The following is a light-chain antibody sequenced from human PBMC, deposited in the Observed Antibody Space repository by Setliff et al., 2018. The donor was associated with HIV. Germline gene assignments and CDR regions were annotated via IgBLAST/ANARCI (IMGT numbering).Light chain of an antibody. CDR3: QSYDSSLSGYV. V-gene: IGLV1-40*01. J-gene: IGLJ1*01. CDR2: NHI. Sequence: QSVLTQPPSVSGAPGQRVTISCTGSSSNIGAGYDVHWYQQLPRTAPKVLIYNHINRPSGVPDRFSGSKSGASASLAITVLQAEDEADYYCQSYDSSLSGYVFGTGTKVTVL. CDR1: SSNIGAGYD.